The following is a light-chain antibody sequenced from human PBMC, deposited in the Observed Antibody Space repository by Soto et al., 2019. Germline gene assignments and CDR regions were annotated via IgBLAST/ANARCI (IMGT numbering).Light chain of an antibody. Sequence: QSVLTQPPSASGTPGQGVTMSCSGSFSNIGSNTVNWYRQLPGTAPKLLVDSDNQRPSGVPDRFSGSKSDTSASLAISGLQSEDEADYYCAAWDDSLKRPVFGGGTKLTVL. CDR1: FSNIGSNT. J-gene: IGLJ2*01. CDR3: AAWDDSLKRPV. CDR2: SDN. V-gene: IGLV1-44*01.